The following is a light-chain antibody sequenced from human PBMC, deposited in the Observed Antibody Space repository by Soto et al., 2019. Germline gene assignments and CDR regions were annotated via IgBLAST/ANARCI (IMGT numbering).Light chain of an antibody. CDR2: KAS. J-gene: IGKJ1*01. Sequence: DIQMTQSPSTLSGSVGDRVTITCRASQTISSWLAWYQQKPGKVPKLLIYKASTLKSGVPDRFSGSGSGTDFTLTISRLEPEDFAVYYCQQYGSSPRTFGQGTKVDI. V-gene: IGKV1-5*03. CDR3: QQYGSSPRT. CDR1: QTISSW.